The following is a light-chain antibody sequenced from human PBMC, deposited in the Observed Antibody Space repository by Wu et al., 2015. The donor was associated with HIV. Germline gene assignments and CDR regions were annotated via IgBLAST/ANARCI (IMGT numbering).Light chain of an antibody. Sequence: EIVMTQSPATLSVSPGERATLFCRASQSVSSNLAWYQQKVGQAPRLLIYGASTRATGVPVRFSGSGSGTEFTFTISSMQSEDFAIYYCQQYNSWPLTFGEGTKVEIK. J-gene: IGKJ4*01. V-gene: IGKV3-15*01. CDR1: QSVSSN. CDR3: QQYNSWPLT. CDR2: GAS.